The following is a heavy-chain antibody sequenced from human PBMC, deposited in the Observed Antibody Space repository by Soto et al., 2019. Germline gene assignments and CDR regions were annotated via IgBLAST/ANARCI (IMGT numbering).Heavy chain of an antibody. J-gene: IGHJ6*03. Sequence: QVHLVESGGAVVQPGRSLRLSCAASGFTFSNYGFHWVRQAPGKGLEWVAIISFDGTRKFYADSVKGRFAISRDNSKNAQYLQMNSLTAEDTALYYCVTSSQVQSTIYYYCYYMDVWGKGTTVTVSS. CDR3: VTSSQVQSTIYYYCYYMDV. V-gene: IGHV3-30*03. CDR2: ISFDGTRK. CDR1: GFTFSNYG.